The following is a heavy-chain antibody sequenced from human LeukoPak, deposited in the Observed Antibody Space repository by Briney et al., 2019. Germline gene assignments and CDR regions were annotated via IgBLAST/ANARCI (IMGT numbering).Heavy chain of an antibody. CDR1: GGSISSYY. V-gene: IGHV4-59*08. CDR2: IYYSGST. D-gene: IGHD3-9*01. Sequence: SETLSLTCTGSGGSISSYYWSWIRQPPGKGLEWIGYIYYSGSTNYNPSLQSRVTISVDTSKNQFSLKLSSVTAADTAVYYCARQGKYYDILTGFRASDAFDIWGQGTMVTVSS. J-gene: IGHJ3*02. CDR3: ARQGKYYDILTGFRASDAFDI.